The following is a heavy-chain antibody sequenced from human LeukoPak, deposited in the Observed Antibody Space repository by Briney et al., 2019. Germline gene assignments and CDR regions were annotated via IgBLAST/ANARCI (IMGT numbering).Heavy chain of an antibody. CDR1: GYTFTSYG. J-gene: IGHJ3*02. CDR2: ISAYNGNT. CDR3: ARVGPLGATYGPDAFDI. Sequence: ASVKVSCKASGYTFTSYGISWVRQAPGQGLEWMGWISAYNGNTNYAQKFQGRVTMTRDTSISTAYMELSRLRSDDTAVYYCARVGPLGATYGPDAFDIWGQGTMVTVSS. V-gene: IGHV1-18*01. D-gene: IGHD1-26*01.